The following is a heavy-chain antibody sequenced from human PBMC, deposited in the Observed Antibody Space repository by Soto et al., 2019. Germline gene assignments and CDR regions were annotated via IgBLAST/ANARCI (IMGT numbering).Heavy chain of an antibody. V-gene: IGHV1-3*05. D-gene: IGHD2-21*02. Sequence: QVQLVPSGAEEKKPGASVKVSCKASGYTFTSYAMHWVRQAPGQRLEWMGWINAGNGNTKYSQKFQGRVTITRDTSATTAYMELSSLRSEDTAVYYCARSIVVVTALDYGGQGTPVTVSS. J-gene: IGHJ4*02. CDR3: ARSIVVVTALDY. CDR1: GYTFTSYA. CDR2: INAGNGNT.